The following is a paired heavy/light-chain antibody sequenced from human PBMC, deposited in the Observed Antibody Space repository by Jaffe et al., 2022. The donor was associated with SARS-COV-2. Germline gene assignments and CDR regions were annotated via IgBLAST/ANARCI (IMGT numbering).Light chain of an antibody. CDR3: QQRSNWPVT. V-gene: IGKV3-11*01. J-gene: IGKJ4*01. CDR1: QSVSSY. CDR2: DAS. Sequence: EIVLTQSPATLSLSPGERAALSCRASQSVSSYLAWYQQKPGQAPRLLIYDASTRATGIPARFSGSGSGTDFTLTISSLEPEDFAVYYCQQRSNWPVTFGGGTKVEIK.
Heavy chain of an antibody. CDR3: ARGYYGSGSYYDVPAASDAFDI. CDR1: GFSFRSYA. CDR2: ISNDGSDK. D-gene: IGHD3-10*01. J-gene: IGHJ3*02. Sequence: QVQLVESGGGVVQPGRSLRLSCVGSGFSFRSYAMHWVRQAPGKRLEWVAVISNDGSDKHYADPMKGRVIFSKDNSKNTLYLQMNGLKPEDTAVYYCARGYYGSGSYYDVPAASDAFDIWGQGTMVTVSS. V-gene: IGHV3-30*04.